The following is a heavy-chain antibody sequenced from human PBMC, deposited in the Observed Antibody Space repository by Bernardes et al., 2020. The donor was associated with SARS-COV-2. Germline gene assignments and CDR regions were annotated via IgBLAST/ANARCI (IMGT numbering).Heavy chain of an antibody. Sequence: SETLSLTCSVSGGSISNTYFWGWIRQPPGKGLEWIGSISHGGGTYYNPSLKSRVTISVDTSKNQFSLRLSSVTAADTAVYYCARLRGVYYHVFDSWGQGILVTVSS. D-gene: IGHD3-10*01. CDR3: ARLRGVYYHVFDS. CDR2: ISHGGGT. V-gene: IGHV4-39*01. CDR1: GGSISNTYF. J-gene: IGHJ4*02.